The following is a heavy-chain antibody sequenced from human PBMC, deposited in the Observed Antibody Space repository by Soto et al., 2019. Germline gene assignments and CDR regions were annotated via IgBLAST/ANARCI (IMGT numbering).Heavy chain of an antibody. CDR2: ISGRGGST. J-gene: IGHJ5*01. CDR1: GFTFSSYA. CDR3: ASLITMVRGVHRNWFDF. D-gene: IGHD3-10*01. Sequence: GGSLRLSCAASGFTFSSYAMSWGRQAPGKGLEWGSAISGRGGSTYYADSVKGRFTISRGNSKNTLDLQMNSLRAEDTAVYYCASLITMVRGVHRNWFDFWGQGTLVTVSS. V-gene: IGHV3-23*01.